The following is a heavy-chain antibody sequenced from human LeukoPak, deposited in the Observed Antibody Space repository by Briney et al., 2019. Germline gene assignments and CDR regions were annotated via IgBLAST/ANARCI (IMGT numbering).Heavy chain of an antibody. J-gene: IGHJ4*02. CDR1: GGSFSGYY. CDR2: INHSGST. Sequence: PSETLSLTCAVYGGSFSGYYWSWIRQPPGKGLEWIGEINHSGSTNYNPSLKSRVTISVDTSKNQFSLKLSSVTAADTAVYYCASFITFGGVNNWGQGTLVTVSS. V-gene: IGHV4-34*01. CDR3: ASFITFGGVNN. D-gene: IGHD3-16*01.